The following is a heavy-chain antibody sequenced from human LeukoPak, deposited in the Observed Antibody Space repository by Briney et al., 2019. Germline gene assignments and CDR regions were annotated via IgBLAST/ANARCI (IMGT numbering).Heavy chain of an antibody. Sequence: PSETLSLTCTVSGGSISSYYWSWIRQPPGKGLEWIGYIYYSGSTNYNPSLKSRVTISVDTSKNQFSLKLSSVTAADTAVYYCARESEDDAFDIWGQGTTVTVSS. CDR3: ARESEDDAFDI. J-gene: IGHJ3*02. CDR2: IYYSGST. V-gene: IGHV4-59*01. CDR1: GGSISSYY.